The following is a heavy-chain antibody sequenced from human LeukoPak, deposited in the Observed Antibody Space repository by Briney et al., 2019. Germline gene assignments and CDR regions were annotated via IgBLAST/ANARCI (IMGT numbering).Heavy chain of an antibody. CDR1: GFTFSSYS. V-gene: IGHV3-48*02. CDR2: ISSSSSTI. CDR3: ARDRYCSGGSCYSPGSGLD. J-gene: IGHJ4*02. D-gene: IGHD2-15*01. Sequence: GGSLRLSCAASGFTFSSYSMNWVRQAPGKGLEWVSYISSSSSTIYYADSVKGRFTISRDNAKNSLYLQMNSLRDEDTAVYYCARDRYCSGGSCYSPGSGLDWGQGTLVTVSS.